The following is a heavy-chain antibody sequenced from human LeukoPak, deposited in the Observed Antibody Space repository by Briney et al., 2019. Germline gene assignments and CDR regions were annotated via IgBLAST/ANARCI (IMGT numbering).Heavy chain of an antibody. J-gene: IGHJ6*03. CDR1: GYSFTSYW. D-gene: IGHD2-8*01. CDR2: IYPDDSDT. CDR3: ARLAFCTNAVCFSNYYYSMDV. Sequence: GGSLKISCKGSGYSFTSYWIGWVRQMPGKGLEWMGIIYPDDSDTKYSPSFQGQVTISADKSISTAYLQWSSLKASDTAMYYCARLAFCTNAVCFSNYYYSMDVWGRGTTVTASS. V-gene: IGHV5-51*01.